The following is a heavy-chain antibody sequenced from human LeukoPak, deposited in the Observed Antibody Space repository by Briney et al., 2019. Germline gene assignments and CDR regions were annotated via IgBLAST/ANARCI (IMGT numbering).Heavy chain of an antibody. CDR2: IYHSGST. J-gene: IGHJ4*02. Sequence: SETLSLTCTVSGYSISSGYYWGWIRQPPGKGLEWIGSIYHSGSTYYNPSLKSRVTISVDTSKNQFSLKLSSVTAADTAVYYCARRVNFDTDYWGQGTLVTVSS. V-gene: IGHV4-38-2*02. CDR3: ARRVNFDTDY. D-gene: IGHD3-9*01. CDR1: GYSISSGYY.